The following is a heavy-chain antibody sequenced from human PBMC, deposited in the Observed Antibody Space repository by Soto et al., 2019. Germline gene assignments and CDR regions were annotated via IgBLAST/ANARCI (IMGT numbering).Heavy chain of an antibody. V-gene: IGHV1-69*13. Sequence: SVKVSCKASGGTFSSYAISWVRQAPGQGLEWMGGIIPIFGTANYAQKFQGRVTITADESTSTAYMELSSLRSEDTAVYYCARDLYSGSPDAFDIWGQGTMVTVSS. CDR1: GGTFSSYA. CDR3: ARDLYSGSPDAFDI. CDR2: IIPIFGTA. J-gene: IGHJ3*02. D-gene: IGHD1-26*01.